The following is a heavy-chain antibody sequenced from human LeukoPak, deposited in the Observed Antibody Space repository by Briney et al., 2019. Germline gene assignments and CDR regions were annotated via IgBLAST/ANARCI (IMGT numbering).Heavy chain of an antibody. Sequence: ASVKVSCKASGYTFTSYGISWVRQAPGQGLEWMGWTSSYTGITNYAQQLQDRVTMTTDTSTSTAYMELRSLRSDDTATYYCTRRPYFDYWGQGTLVTVSS. CDR2: TSSYTGIT. V-gene: IGHV1-18*01. J-gene: IGHJ4*02. CDR3: TRRPYFDY. CDR1: GYTFTSYG.